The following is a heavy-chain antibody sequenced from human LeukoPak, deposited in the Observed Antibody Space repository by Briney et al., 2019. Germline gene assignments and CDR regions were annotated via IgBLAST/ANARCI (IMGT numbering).Heavy chain of an antibody. V-gene: IGHV4-59*01. J-gene: IGHJ4*02. CDR1: GGSISSYY. Sequence: SETLSLTCTVSGGSISSYYWSWIRQPPGKGLEWIGFIFYSGTTNYNPSLKSRVTISVDTSKNQFSLKLSSVSAADTAVYYCATLGYSYGTDYWGQGTLVTVSS. D-gene: IGHD5-18*01. CDR2: IFYSGTT. CDR3: ATLGYSYGTDY.